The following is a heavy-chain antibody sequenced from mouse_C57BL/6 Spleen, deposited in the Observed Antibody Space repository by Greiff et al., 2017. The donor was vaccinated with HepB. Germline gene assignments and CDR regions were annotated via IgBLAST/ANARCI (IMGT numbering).Heavy chain of an antibody. CDR1: GFTFSDYY. CDR2: ISNGGGST. J-gene: IGHJ1*03. CDR3: ARHGYDYGYFDV. Sequence: EVQRVESGGGLVQPGGSLKLSCAASGFTFSDYYMYWVRQTPEKRLEWVAYISNGGGSTYYPDTVKGRFTISRDNAKNTLYLQMSRLKSEDTAMYYCARHGYDYGYFDVWGTGTTVTVSS. D-gene: IGHD2-3*01. V-gene: IGHV5-12*01.